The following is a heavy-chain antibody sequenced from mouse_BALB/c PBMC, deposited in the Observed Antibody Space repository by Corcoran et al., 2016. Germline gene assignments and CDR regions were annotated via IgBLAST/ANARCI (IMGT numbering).Heavy chain of an antibody. CDR2: ISYDGSN. CDR3: ARDRDFDY. V-gene: IGHV3-6*02. J-gene: IGHJ2*01. Sequence: DVQLQESGPGLVKPSQSLSLTCSVNGYSITSGYYWNWSRQFPGNKLEWMGYISYDGSNNYNPSLKNRISITRDTSKNQFFLKLNSVTTEDTATYYCARDRDFDYWGQGTTLTVSS. CDR1: GYSITSGYY.